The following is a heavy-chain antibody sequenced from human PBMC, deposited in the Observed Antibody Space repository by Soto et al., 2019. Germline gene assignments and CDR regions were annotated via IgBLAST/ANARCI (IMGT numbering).Heavy chain of an antibody. V-gene: IGHV3-48*02. Sequence: GGSLRLSCAASGFTFSSYSMNWVRQAPGKGLEWVSYISSSSSTIYYADSVKGRFTISRDNAKNSLYLQMNSLRDEDTAVYYCARRQGHYGSGSYYAGPGYYYYYYGMDVWGQGTTVTVSS. CDR1: GFTFSSYS. J-gene: IGHJ6*02. CDR3: ARRQGHYGSGSYYAGPGYYYYYYGMDV. CDR2: ISSSSSTI. D-gene: IGHD3-10*01.